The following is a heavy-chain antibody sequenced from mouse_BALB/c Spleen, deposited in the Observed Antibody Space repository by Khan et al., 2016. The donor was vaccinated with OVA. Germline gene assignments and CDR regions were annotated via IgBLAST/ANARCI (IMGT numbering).Heavy chain of an antibody. CDR2: IWSDGSK. V-gene: IGHV2-6-1*01. Sequence: QVQLKQSGPGLVAPSQSLSITCTISGFSLTNYGVHWVHQPPGKGLEWLVEIWSDGSKTYYSDLKARVTISMDNSKSQVFLKMNSRHTDDTAMYFCARQPYKHYNSMDYWGQGTSVTVSS. D-gene: IGHD2-10*01. CDR3: ARQPYKHYNSMDY. CDR1: GFSLTNYG. J-gene: IGHJ4*01.